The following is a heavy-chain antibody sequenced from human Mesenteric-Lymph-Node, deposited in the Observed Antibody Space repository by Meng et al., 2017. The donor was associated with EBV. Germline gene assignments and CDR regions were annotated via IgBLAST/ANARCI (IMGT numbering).Heavy chain of an antibody. CDR2: MSYSGTI. D-gene: IGHD6-19*01. CDR1: GDSISSSSDY. CDR3: ARDFIGVPGNFDY. J-gene: IGHJ4*02. V-gene: IGHV4-39*07. Sequence: QPQLQESGPGLVKPSETLSLTCTVSGDSISSSSDYWGWIRQPPGKGLEWIGSMSYSGTIYYNPSLRSRVTISADESKNQFSLRLSSVTAADTAVYYCARDFIGVPGNFDYWSQGTLVTVS.